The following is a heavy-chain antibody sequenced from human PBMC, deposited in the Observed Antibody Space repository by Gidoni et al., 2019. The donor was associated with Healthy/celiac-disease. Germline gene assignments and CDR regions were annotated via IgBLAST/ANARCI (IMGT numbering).Heavy chain of an antibody. CDR2: IRSKANSYAT. J-gene: IGHJ5*02. V-gene: IGHV3-73*02. CDR3: TRHIYDILTGYYVADWFDP. D-gene: IGHD3-9*01. CDR1: GFTFSGSA. Sequence: EVQLVESGGGLVQPGGSLTLSCAASGFTFSGSAMHWVRQASGKGLEWVGRIRSKANSYATAYAASVKGRFTISRDDSKNTAYLQMNSLKTEDTAVYYCTRHIYDILTGYYVADWFDPWGQGTLVTVSS.